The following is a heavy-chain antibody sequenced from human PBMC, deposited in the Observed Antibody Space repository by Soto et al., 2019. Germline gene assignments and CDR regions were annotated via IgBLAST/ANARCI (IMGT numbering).Heavy chain of an antibody. Sequence: ASVKVSCKASGYTFTAYAMHWVRLAPGQSLEWVAWINAGNGDTNYSQKFQGRVTITRDTSATTAYMELSSLTFEDTAVYYCARRATSGWPFDYWGQGALVTVSS. J-gene: IGHJ4*02. CDR3: ARRATSGWPFDY. CDR2: INAGNGDT. V-gene: IGHV1-3*01. D-gene: IGHD6-19*01. CDR1: GYTFTAYA.